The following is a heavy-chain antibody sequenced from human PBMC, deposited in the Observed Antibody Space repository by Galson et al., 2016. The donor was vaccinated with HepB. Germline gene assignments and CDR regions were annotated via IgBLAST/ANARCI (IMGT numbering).Heavy chain of an antibody. V-gene: IGHV3-30*18. CDR2: ISYDGSNK. CDR1: GFTFNSYG. CDR3: AKDPVGAAVYYYGMDV. J-gene: IGHJ6*02. D-gene: IGHD2-15*01. Sequence: SLRLSCAASGFTFNSYGMHWVRQAPGKGLEWVAVISYDGSNKYYADSVNGRFTISRDNSKNTLYLQMNSLRVEDTAVYYCAKDPVGAAVYYYGMDVWGQGTTVTVSS.